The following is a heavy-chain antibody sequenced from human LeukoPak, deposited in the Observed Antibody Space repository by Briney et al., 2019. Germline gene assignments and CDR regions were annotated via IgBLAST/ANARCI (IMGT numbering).Heavy chain of an antibody. Sequence: PGRSLRLSCAASGFTFSHYGMHWVRQAPGKGLEWVAVIWSDGTNRYYADSVKGRFTISRDDSGNTAYLQMNSLRLEDTGVYFCARDAQRGFDYSNSLQYWGQGTPVTVST. V-gene: IGHV3-33*01. D-gene: IGHD4-11*01. CDR1: GFTFSHYG. CDR2: IWSDGTNR. CDR3: ARDAQRGFDYSNSLQY. J-gene: IGHJ4*02.